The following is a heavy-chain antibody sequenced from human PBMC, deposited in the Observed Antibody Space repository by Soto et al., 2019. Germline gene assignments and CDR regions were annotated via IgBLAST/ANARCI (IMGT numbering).Heavy chain of an antibody. CDR1: GYTFTAFY. V-gene: IGHV1-2*02. J-gene: IGHJ3*01. CDR2: INPNTGGA. D-gene: IGHD5-12*01. CDR3: ARAISGWIRSAFDF. Sequence: QVQLVQSGAEVKMPGASVKVSCKASGYTFTAFYLHWVRQAPGRGLEWMGWINPNTGGAKFAPQFQGRVSMTGNTSTHTVYPDVSRLSHDDTAVYHCARAISGWIRSAFDFWGQGTMVTVSS.